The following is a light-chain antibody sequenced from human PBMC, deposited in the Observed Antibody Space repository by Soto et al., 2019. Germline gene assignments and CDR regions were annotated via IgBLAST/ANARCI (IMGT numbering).Light chain of an antibody. J-gene: IGKJ4*01. CDR2: DAS. V-gene: IGKV3-11*01. CDR3: QQRSPLT. Sequence: EIVLTQSPATLSLSPGERATLSCRASQSVSSYLAWYQQKPGQAPRLLIYDASNRATGIPARFSGSGSGTDFTLTISSLEPEDFAVYYCQQRSPLTFGGGTKVETK. CDR1: QSVSSY.